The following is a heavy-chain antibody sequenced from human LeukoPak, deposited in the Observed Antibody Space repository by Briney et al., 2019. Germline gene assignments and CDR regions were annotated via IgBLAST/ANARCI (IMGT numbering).Heavy chain of an antibody. J-gene: IGHJ4*02. V-gene: IGHV1-24*01. CDR2: FGPEDGET. CDR1: GYTLTESS. CDR3: ATVGLIKPEYYDRSGYYYRRVLSPLDY. D-gene: IGHD3-22*01. Sequence: ASVKVSRKVSGYTLTESSMHWVRQAPGKGLEWMGGFGPEDGETIYAQNFQGRVTMTEDTSTDTAYMELSSLRSEDTAVYYCATVGLIKPEYYDRSGYYYRRVLSPLDYWGQGTVVTVSS.